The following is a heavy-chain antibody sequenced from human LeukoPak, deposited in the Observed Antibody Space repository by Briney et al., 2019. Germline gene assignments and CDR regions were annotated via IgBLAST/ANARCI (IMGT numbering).Heavy chain of an antibody. CDR3: ATDRL. CDR1: GFTFSSYP. J-gene: IGHJ4*02. CDR2: INSDGSGT. Sequence: GGSLRPSCAASGFTFSSYPMYWVRQAPGKGLMWVSRINSDGSGTTYADSVKGRFTISRDNAKHTLYLQMNSLRAEDTAMYYCATDRLCGQGTLVTVSS. V-gene: IGHV3-74*01.